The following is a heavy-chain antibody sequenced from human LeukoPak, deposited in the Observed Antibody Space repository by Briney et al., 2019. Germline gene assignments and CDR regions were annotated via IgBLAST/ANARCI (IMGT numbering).Heavy chain of an antibody. CDR3: GKANDYAI. Sequence: GGSLRLSCAVSGFTFSSSGMHWVRQAPGRGLEWVAFIRTDENHKDYADSVKGRFTISRDNSKNTLYLQVNGLRPEDTAVYYCGKANDYAIWGQGTLVTVSS. V-gene: IGHV3-30*02. D-gene: IGHD5-12*01. J-gene: IGHJ3*02. CDR1: GFTFSSSG. CDR2: IRTDENHK.